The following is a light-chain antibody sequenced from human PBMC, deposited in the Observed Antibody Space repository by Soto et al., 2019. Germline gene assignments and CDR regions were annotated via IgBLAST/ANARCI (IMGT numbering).Light chain of an antibody. CDR3: AAWDDSLSGHWV. Sequence: QSVLAHPPSASGTPGQGVTISCSGSSSNIGNNYVYWYKQLPGTAPKLLMYRSDERPSGDPDRFSGSKSGTSASLAISGLGSEDEADYYCAAWDDSLSGHWVFGGGTKLTVL. J-gene: IGLJ3*02. V-gene: IGLV1-47*01. CDR1: SSNIGNNY. CDR2: RSD.